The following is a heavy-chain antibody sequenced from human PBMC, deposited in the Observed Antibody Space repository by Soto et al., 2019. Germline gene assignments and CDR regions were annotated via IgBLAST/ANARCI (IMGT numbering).Heavy chain of an antibody. D-gene: IGHD6-19*01. J-gene: IGHJ4*02. CDR2: IFPIFGTT. Sequence: SVKVSCKASGGTFSIYPITWVLQSPGQGLEWLGGIFPIFGTTNYAQRFEDRVTITADELTSTAYMELSSLRSEDTAVYYCAMIEYSSGSDYWGQGTLVTVSS. CDR1: GGTFSIYP. CDR3: AMIEYSSGSDY. V-gene: IGHV1-69*13.